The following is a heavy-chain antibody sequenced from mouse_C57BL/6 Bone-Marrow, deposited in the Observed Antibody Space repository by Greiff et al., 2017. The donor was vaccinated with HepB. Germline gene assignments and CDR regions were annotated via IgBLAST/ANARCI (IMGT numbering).Heavy chain of an antibody. Sequence: QVQLQQSGPELVKPGASVKISCKASGYAFSSSWMNWVKQRPGKGLEWIGRIYPGDGGTNYNGKFKGKATLTEDKSSSTAYMQLNSLTSEDSAVFFCARRTTVGYFDVWGTGTTVTVSS. D-gene: IGHD1-1*01. CDR1: GYAFSSSW. V-gene: IGHV1-82*01. CDR2: IYPGDGGT. J-gene: IGHJ1*03. CDR3: ARRTTVGYFDV.